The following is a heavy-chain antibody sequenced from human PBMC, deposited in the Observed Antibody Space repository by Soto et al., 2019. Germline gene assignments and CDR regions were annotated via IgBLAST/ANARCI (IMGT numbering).Heavy chain of an antibody. CDR3: AGMGYCSGGSCSRRHDAFDI. J-gene: IGHJ3*02. D-gene: IGHD2-15*01. Sequence: SETLSLTCTVSGGSISSSSYYWGWIRQPPGKGLEWIGSIYYSGSTYYNPSLKSRVTISVDTSKNQFSLKLSSVTAADTAVYYCAGMGYCSGGSCSRRHDAFDIWGQGTMVTVSS. CDR1: GGSISSSSYY. V-gene: IGHV4-39*01. CDR2: IYYSGST.